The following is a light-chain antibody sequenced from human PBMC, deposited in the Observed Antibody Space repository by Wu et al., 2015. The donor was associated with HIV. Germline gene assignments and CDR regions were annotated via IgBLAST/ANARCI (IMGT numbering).Light chain of an antibody. J-gene: IGKJ1*01. Sequence: DIQMTQSPSSLSASVGNRVTITCRTSQSISSLLNWYQQKPGKAPKLLIYAASTLQSGVPSRFSGSGSGTYFTLTISSLQSEDFATYFCQQSHSTPWTFGQGTKVEIK. CDR1: QSISSL. CDR2: AAS. V-gene: IGKV1-39*01. CDR3: QQSHSTPWT.